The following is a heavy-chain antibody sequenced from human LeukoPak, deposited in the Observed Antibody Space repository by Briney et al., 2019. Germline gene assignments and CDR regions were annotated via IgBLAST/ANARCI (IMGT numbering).Heavy chain of an antibody. J-gene: IGHJ4*02. CDR3: ASSYYDSGGFSPFDY. CDR2: INDGGSA. Sequence: SETLSLTCAVYGGSFSGYFWSWLRQTPGEGLDWIGQINDGGSANYNPSLRSRVTISVDTSKKQVSLTLASMTAADTAVYYCASSYYDSGGFSPFDYWGQGTLVTVSS. CDR1: GGSFSGYF. V-gene: IGHV4-34*01. D-gene: IGHD1-26*01.